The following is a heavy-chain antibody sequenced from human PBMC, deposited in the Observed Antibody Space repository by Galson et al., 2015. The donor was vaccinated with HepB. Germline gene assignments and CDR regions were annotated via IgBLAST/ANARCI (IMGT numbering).Heavy chain of an antibody. J-gene: IGHJ4*02. CDR1: GFTFSKYA. D-gene: IGHD1-26*01. Sequence: SLRLSCAASGFTFSKYAMSWVRQAPGKGLEWVSDISASGDATNYADSVKGRFTISRDNSKNTLYLQMNSLRAENTAVYYCAKKTRSYVGPTYFDFWGQGTLVTVSS. CDR3: AKKTRSYVGPTYFDF. V-gene: IGHV3-23*01. CDR2: ISASGDAT.